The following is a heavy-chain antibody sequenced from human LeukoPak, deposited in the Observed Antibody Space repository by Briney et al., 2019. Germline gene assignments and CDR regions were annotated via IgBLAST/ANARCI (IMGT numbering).Heavy chain of an antibody. CDR2: IKPNSGGT. Sequence: ASVTVSCKASGYTFTDYYIHWVRQAPGQGLEWMGCIKPNSGGTKYAQTFQGRVTMTADTSINTAYMELSRLTYDDTAVYYCAGLPRYNWNEPLDYWGQGTLVTVSS. CDR1: GYTFTDYY. CDR3: AGLPRYNWNEPLDY. D-gene: IGHD1-20*01. V-gene: IGHV1-2*02. J-gene: IGHJ4*02.